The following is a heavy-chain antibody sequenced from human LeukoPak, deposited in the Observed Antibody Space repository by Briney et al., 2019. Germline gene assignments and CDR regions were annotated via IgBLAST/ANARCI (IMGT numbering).Heavy chain of an antibody. D-gene: IGHD6-6*01. Sequence: PGGSLRLSCAASGFAFNRYIVQWVRQAPGKGLEWVAVISYDGSNKYYADSVKGRFTISRDNSKNTLYLEMNSLRAEDTAVYYCAKWKYSNSGIDDYWGQGTLVTVSS. CDR2: ISYDGSNK. V-gene: IGHV3-30-3*02. CDR3: AKWKYSNSGIDDY. J-gene: IGHJ4*02. CDR1: GFAFNRYI.